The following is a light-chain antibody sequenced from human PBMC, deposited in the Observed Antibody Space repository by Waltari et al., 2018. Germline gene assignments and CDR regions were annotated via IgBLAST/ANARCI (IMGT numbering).Light chain of an antibody. CDR1: SSNIGARYD. CDR2: ENT. V-gene: IGLV1-40*01. J-gene: IGLJ2*01. Sequence: QSVLTQPPSVSGAPGQRVTISCTGSSSNIGARYDVHWYQQLPGAAPTLLIYENTKRPSGVPDRFSGSKSGSSASLAITGLQAEDEADYFCQSYDRSQSGSVVFGGGTKLTVL. CDR3: QSYDRSQSGSVV.